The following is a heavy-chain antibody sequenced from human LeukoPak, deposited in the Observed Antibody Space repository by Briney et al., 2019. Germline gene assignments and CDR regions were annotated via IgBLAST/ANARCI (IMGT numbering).Heavy chain of an antibody. V-gene: IGHV3-7*01. CDR3: ARGTGSNYTLGY. CDR1: GFTFSSYW. J-gene: IGHJ4*02. D-gene: IGHD4-11*01. Sequence: GGSLRLSWAAPGFTFSSYWMSWVRQPPGKGLEWVANIKQDGSEKYYVDSVKGRFTISRDNAKNSLYLQMNSLRAEDTAVYYCARGTGSNYTLGYWGQGTLVTVSS. CDR2: IKQDGSEK.